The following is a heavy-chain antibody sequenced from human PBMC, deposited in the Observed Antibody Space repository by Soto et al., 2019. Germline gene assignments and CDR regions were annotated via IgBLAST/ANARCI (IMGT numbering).Heavy chain of an antibody. CDR1: GFTFSSYS. CDR3: ALLAAAGTGIDY. Sequence: GGSMRLSCAASGFTFSSYSMNWVSQSPGKGLEWVSSISSSSSYIYYADSVKGRFTISRDNAKNSLYLQMNSLRAEDTAVYYCALLAAAGTGIDYWGQGTLVTVSS. CDR2: ISSSSSYI. J-gene: IGHJ4*02. D-gene: IGHD6-13*01. V-gene: IGHV3-21*01.